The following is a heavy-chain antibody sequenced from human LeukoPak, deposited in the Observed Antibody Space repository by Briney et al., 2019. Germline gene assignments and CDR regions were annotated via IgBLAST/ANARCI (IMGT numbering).Heavy chain of an antibody. J-gene: IGHJ4*02. CDR1: GLTLSNYG. D-gene: IGHD3-9*01. V-gene: IGHV3-23*01. CDR2: ISDSGGRT. Sequence: GGSLRLSCAVSGLTLSNYGMSWVRQAPGKGLEWVVGISDSGGRTNYADSVKGRFTISRDNPKNTLYLQMNSLRAEDTAVYFCAKDHIGTLSYDILSAFASWGQGTLVTVSS. CDR3: AKDHIGTLSYDILSAFAS.